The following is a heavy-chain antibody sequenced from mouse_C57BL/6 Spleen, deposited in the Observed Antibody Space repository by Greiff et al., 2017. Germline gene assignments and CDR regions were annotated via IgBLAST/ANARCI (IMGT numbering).Heavy chain of an antibody. CDR1: GYTFPSSW. CDR2: IHPSDSDT. Sequence: QVHVKQPGAELVNPGAPVKVSCKAPGYTFPSSWMHWVKQRPGQGLEWIGRIHPSDSDTNTNQKFKGKATLSVDKSSSTAYMQLSSLTSEASAVYYCAIDDYDAGFAYWGQGTLVTVSA. D-gene: IGHD2-4*01. V-gene: IGHV1-74*01. J-gene: IGHJ3*01. CDR3: AIDDYDAGFAY.